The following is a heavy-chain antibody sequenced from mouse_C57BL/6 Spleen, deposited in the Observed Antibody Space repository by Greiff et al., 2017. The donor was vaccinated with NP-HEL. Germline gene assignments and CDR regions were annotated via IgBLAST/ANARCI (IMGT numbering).Heavy chain of an antibody. J-gene: IGHJ4*01. CDR3: GRVRRGYAMDY. V-gene: IGHV1-18*01. CDR1: GYTFTDYN. Sequence: EVQLQQSGPELVKPGASVKIPCKASGYTFTDYNMDWVKQSHGKSLEWIGDINPNNGGTSYNQKFKGKATLTVDKSSSTAYMELRSLTSEDTAVYYGGRVRRGYAMDYWGQGTSVTVSS. CDR2: INPNNGGT.